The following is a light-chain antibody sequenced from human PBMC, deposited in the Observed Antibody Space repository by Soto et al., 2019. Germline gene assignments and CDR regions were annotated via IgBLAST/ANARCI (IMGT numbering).Light chain of an antibody. J-gene: IGLJ1*01. CDR2: DDD. V-gene: IGLV1-51*01. CDR1: SSNIGGSNY. CDR3: GSWDSSLSAYV. Sequence: QSVLTQPPSASGTPGQRVTISCSGSSSNIGGSNYVYWYQQLPGTAPKLLIYDDDKRPSGIPDRFSGSKSGTSATLGITGFQTGDEADYYCGSWDSSLSAYVFATGTKV.